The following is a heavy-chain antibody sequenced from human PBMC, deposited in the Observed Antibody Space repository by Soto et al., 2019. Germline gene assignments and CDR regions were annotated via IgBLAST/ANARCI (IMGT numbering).Heavy chain of an antibody. Sequence: SETLSLTCTVSGGSISSGGYYWSWIRQHPGKGLEWIGYIYYSGSTYYNPSFKCRVTIAVDTSKNQFSLKLSSVTAADTAVYYCARNYDDSSGYYLDYWGQGTLVTVSS. CDR2: IYYSGST. D-gene: IGHD3-22*01. V-gene: IGHV4-31*03. J-gene: IGHJ4*02. CDR3: ARNYDDSSGYYLDY. CDR1: GGSISSGGYY.